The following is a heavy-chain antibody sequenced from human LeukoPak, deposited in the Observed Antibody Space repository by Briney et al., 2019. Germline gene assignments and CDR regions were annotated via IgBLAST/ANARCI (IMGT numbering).Heavy chain of an antibody. V-gene: IGHV4-30-2*01. D-gene: IGHD2-8*01. Sequence: SETLSLTCAVSGGSINSGGYSRSWIRQPPGRGLEWIGYIYDSGSTHYNPSLKSRVIISLDRSKNQISLKLSSVTAADTAVYYCARGRCSNGVCYTVFDYWGQGTLVTVSS. CDR3: ARGRCSNGVCYTVFDY. J-gene: IGHJ4*02. CDR2: IYDSGST. CDR1: GGSINSGGYS.